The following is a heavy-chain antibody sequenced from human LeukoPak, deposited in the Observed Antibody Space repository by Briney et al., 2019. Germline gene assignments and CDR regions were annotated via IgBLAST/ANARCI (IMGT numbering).Heavy chain of an antibody. CDR3: ARHYCSSTSCQFDY. V-gene: IGHV4-39*01. J-gene: IGHJ4*02. CDR2: IYYSGST. Sequence: PSETLSLTCTVSGGSISSSSYYWGWIRQPPGKGLEWIGSIYYSGSTYYNPSLKSRVTTSVDTSKNQFSLKLSSVTAADTAVYYCARHYCSSTSCQFDYWGQGTLVTVSS. CDR1: GGSISSSSYY. D-gene: IGHD2-2*01.